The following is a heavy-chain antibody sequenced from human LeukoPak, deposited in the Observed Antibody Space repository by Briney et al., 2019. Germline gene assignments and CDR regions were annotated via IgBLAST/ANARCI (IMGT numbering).Heavy chain of an antibody. Sequence: SETLSLTCTVSGGSISSSSCYWGWIRQPPGKGLEWIGYIYYSGSTYYSPSLKSRVTISVDTSKNQFSLKLNSVTAADTAVYYCASLSGFYLDWGQGTLVTVSS. CDR2: IYYSGST. V-gene: IGHV4-31*03. CDR1: GGSISSSSCY. D-gene: IGHD3-22*01. CDR3: ASLSGFYLD. J-gene: IGHJ4*02.